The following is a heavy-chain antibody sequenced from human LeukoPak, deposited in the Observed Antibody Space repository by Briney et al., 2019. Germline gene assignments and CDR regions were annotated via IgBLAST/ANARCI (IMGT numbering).Heavy chain of an antibody. CDR3: ARSRAVKYLYYYYYMDV. V-gene: IGHV4-59*01. J-gene: IGHJ6*03. CDR1: GGSISSYY. CDR2: IYYSGST. Sequence: SETLSLTCTVSGGSISSYYWSWIRQPPGKGLEWIGYIYYSGSTNYNPSPKSRVTISVDTSKNQFSLKLSSVTAADTAVYYCARSRAVKYLYYYYYMDVWGKGTTVTVSS. D-gene: IGHD2-2*02.